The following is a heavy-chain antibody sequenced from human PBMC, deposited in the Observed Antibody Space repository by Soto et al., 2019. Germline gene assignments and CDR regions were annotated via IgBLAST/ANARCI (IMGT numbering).Heavy chain of an antibody. Sequence: QVQLVQSGAEVKKTGSSVKVSCKASGGTFSSYAISWVRQAPGQGLEWMGGIIPIFGTANYAQKFQGRVTITADESTSTAYMELSSLRSEDTAVYYCTFTYYYDSSGYTDFQHWGQGTLVTVSS. J-gene: IGHJ1*01. CDR3: TFTYYYDSSGYTDFQH. V-gene: IGHV1-69*01. CDR1: GGTFSSYA. D-gene: IGHD3-22*01. CDR2: IIPIFGTA.